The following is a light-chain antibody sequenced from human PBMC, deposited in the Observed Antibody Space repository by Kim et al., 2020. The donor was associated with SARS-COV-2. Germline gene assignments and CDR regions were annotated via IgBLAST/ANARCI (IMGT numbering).Light chain of an antibody. CDR3: QTWGTGIQV. Sequence: QLVLTQSPSASLGASVKLTCTLSSGHSSYAIAWHQQQPEKGPRYLMKLNSDGSHSKGDGIPDRFSGSSSGAERYLTISSLQSEDEADYYCQTWGTGIQVFGGGTKLTVL. V-gene: IGLV4-69*01. J-gene: IGLJ3*02. CDR1: SGHSSYA. CDR2: LNSDGSH.